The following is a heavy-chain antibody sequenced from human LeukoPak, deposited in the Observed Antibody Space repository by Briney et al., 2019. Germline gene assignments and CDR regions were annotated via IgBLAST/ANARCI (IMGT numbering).Heavy chain of an antibody. CDR3: ARRMVRGVITSPFDF. V-gene: IGHV5-51*01. J-gene: IGHJ4*02. D-gene: IGHD3-10*01. CDR2: IYPGDSDT. Sequence: GESLKISCRASGYSSINHWIGCVRQMPGKGVEWMGIIYPGDSDTTYYPSFQGQVTISADKSISTAYLQWSSLKASDTAMYYCARRMVRGVITSPFDFWGQGTLVTVSS. CDR1: GYSSINHW.